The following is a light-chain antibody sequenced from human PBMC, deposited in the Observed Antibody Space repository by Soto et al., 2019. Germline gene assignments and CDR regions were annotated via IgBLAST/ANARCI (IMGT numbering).Light chain of an antibody. V-gene: IGLV2-11*01. Sequence: QSVLTQPPSVSGSPGQSVTISCTGTSSDVGAYDSVSWYQQHPGKAPKFMIYDVSKRPSGVPNRFSGSKSGNTASLTISGLQAEDEADYYCASYESSGTLLVGGGTKLTVL. CDR1: SSDVGAYDS. J-gene: IGLJ2*01. CDR2: DVS. CDR3: ASYESSGTLL.